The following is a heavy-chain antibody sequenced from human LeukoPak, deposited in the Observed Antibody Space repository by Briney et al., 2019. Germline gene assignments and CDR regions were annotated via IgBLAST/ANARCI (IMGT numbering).Heavy chain of an antibody. CDR2: IIPIFGTA. V-gene: IGHV1-69*13. Sequence: SVKVSCKASGYTFTSYAISWVRQAPGQGLEWMGGIIPIFGTANYAQKFQGRVTITADESTSTAYMELSSLRSEDTAVYYCARVGIGYYYDSSGWSDDAFDIWGQGTMVTVSS. CDR1: GYTFTSYA. D-gene: IGHD3-22*01. J-gene: IGHJ3*02. CDR3: ARVGIGYYYDSSGWSDDAFDI.